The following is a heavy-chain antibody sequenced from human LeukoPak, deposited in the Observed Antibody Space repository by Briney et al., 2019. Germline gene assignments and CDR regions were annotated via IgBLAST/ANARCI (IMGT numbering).Heavy chain of an antibody. V-gene: IGHV2-70*04. Sequence: VSGPTLVNPTQTLTLTCTFSGFSLSTSGMRVSWIRQPPGKALEWLARIDWDDDKFYSTSLKTRLTISKDTSKNQVVLTMTNMDPVDTATYYCARQYSSSRYDWFDPWGQGTLVTVSS. CDR1: GFSLSTSGMR. J-gene: IGHJ5*02. D-gene: IGHD6-13*01. CDR3: ARQYSSSRYDWFDP. CDR2: IDWDDDK.